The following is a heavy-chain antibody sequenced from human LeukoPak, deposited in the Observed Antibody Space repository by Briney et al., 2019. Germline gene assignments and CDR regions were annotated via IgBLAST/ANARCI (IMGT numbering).Heavy chain of an antibody. J-gene: IGHJ5*02. CDR2: FYPEDGET. Sequence: ASVTVSCKVSGYTLTELSMHWVRQAPGKGLEWMGGFYPEDGETIYAQNFQGRVTMTEDKSTDTAYMELSSLRSEDTAVYYCATTRRYCSSSTCSRFDPWGQGTLVTVSS. CDR3: ATTRRYCSSSTCSRFDP. D-gene: IGHD2-2*01. V-gene: IGHV1-24*01. CDR1: GYTLTELS.